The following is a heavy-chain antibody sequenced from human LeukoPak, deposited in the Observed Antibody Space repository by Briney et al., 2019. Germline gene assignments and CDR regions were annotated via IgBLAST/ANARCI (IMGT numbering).Heavy chain of an antibody. CDR1: GFTFSSYG. Sequence: GGSLRLSCAASGFTFSSYGMSWVRQAPGKGLEWVSAISGSGGSTYYEDSVKGRFTISRDNSKNTLYLQMNSLRAEDTAVYYCAKLGDYYGSGSFLGCVVYWGQGTLVTVSS. D-gene: IGHD3-10*01. V-gene: IGHV3-23*01. J-gene: IGHJ4*02. CDR3: AKLGDYYGSGSFLGCVVY. CDR2: ISGSGGST.